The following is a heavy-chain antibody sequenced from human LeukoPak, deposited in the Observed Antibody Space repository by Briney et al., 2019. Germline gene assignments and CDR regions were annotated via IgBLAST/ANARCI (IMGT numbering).Heavy chain of an antibody. V-gene: IGHV4-59*01. J-gene: IGHJ3*02. D-gene: IGHD1-26*01. Sequence: PSETLSLTCTVSGGSISSYYWNWIRQPPGKGLEWIGYIYYSGIPNYNPSLKSRVTISVDTSKSQSSLKLSSVPAADTALYYCARAGRWEGRPHAFDIWGQGTMVTVSS. CDR1: GGSISSYY. CDR2: IYYSGIP. CDR3: ARAGRWEGRPHAFDI.